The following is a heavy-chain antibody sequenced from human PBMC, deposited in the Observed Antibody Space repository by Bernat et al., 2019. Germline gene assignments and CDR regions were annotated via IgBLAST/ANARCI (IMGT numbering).Heavy chain of an antibody. D-gene: IGHD6-19*01. CDR2: ISDSGGST. J-gene: IGHJ6*02. V-gene: IGHV3-23*04. Sequence: EVQLVESGGGLVQPGGSLRLSCAASGFTFSTYAMSWVRQAPGKGLEWVSAISDSGGSTYYADSVKGRFTISRDNSKNTLYLQMNSLRAEDTAVYYCAKPVSSGRHYYYYGMDVWGQGTTVTVSS. CDR1: GFTFSTYA. CDR3: AKPVSSGRHYYYYGMDV.